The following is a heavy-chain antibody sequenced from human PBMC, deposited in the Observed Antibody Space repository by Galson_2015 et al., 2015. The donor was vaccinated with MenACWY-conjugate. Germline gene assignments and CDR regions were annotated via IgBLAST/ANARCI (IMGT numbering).Heavy chain of an antibody. CDR2: ISGSSSFT. CDR1: GFTFSDYY. J-gene: IGHJ6*02. Sequence: SLRLSCAASGFTFSDYYMRWIRQAPGKGLEWVSYISGSSSFTYYADSVKGRFTISRDNAKNSLYLQMNSLRAEDAAVYYCARDEQAVAGTRLDVWGQGTTVTVSS. V-gene: IGHV3-11*05. CDR3: ARDEQAVAGTRLDV. D-gene: IGHD6-19*01.